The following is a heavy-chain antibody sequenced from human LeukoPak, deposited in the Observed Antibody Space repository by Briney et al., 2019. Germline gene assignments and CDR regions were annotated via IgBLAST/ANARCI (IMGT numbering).Heavy chain of an antibody. CDR2: ISGDGGST. CDR3: AKEIDTLGTNAFDI. CDR1: GFTFSAYA. J-gene: IGHJ3*02. V-gene: IGHV3-43*02. D-gene: IGHD2-15*01. Sequence: PGGSLRLSCEASGFTFSAYAMHWVRQAPGKGLEWVSLISGDGGSTYYADSVRGRFTISRDNSKNSLYLQMDSLRTEDTAFYYCAKEIDTLGTNAFDIWGQGTMVTVSS.